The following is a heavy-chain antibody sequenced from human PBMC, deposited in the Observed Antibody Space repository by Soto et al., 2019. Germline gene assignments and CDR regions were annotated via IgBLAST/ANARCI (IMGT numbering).Heavy chain of an antibody. V-gene: IGHV6-1*01. J-gene: IGHJ6*02. D-gene: IGHD6-13*01. CDR1: GDSVSSNNGA. CDR3: AFQTIAAGGYTMDV. Sequence: QVQLLQSGPGLVKPAQTLSLTCAISGDSVSSNNGAWAWISQSPSLGLEWLGRTYYRSKWYSDYALSMNSRITINPDTSKNQFSLQLNSMTPEDTAVYYCAFQTIAAGGYTMDVWGQGTTVTVSS. CDR2: TYYRSKWYS.